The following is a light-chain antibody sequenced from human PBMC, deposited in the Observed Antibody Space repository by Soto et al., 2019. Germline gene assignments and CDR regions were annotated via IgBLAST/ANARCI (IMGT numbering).Light chain of an antibody. CDR1: QRASSSY. V-gene: IGKV3-20*01. CDR3: QQYRDSRT. Sequence: IVLTQSPGTLSLSPGERSSLSCRASQRASSSYLAWYQQKPGQAPRHLIYGASSRATGIPDRFSGSGSGTDFPLTSSRLEPEDFAVYCCQQYRDSRTFGQGTKVDIK. CDR2: GAS. J-gene: IGKJ1*01.